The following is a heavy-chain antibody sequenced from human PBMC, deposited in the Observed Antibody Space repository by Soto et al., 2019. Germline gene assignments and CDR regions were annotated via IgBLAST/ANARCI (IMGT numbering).Heavy chain of an antibody. Sequence: PGGSLRLSCAASGFTFSSYAMSWVRQAPGKGLKWVSAISGSGGSTYYADSVKGRFTISRDNSKNSLYLQMNSLRVEDTAVYYCAKDYSSSWYGRFDPWGQGTQVTVSS. V-gene: IGHV3-23*01. CDR2: ISGSGGST. J-gene: IGHJ5*02. D-gene: IGHD6-13*01. CDR1: GFTFSSYA. CDR3: AKDYSSSWYGRFDP.